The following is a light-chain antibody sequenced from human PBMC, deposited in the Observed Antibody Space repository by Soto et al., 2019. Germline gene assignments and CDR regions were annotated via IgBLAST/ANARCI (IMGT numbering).Light chain of an antibody. Sequence: DIVLTQSPGTLSLSPGERATLSCRASESTSSNFIAWYQQKPGQAPRLLMYRASYRATGTPARFSGSGSGTDFTLTISRLEPEDFAVYSCQKYGWSWTFGQGTKVEIK. J-gene: IGKJ1*01. CDR1: ESTSSNF. V-gene: IGKV3-20*01. CDR2: RAS. CDR3: QKYGWSWT.